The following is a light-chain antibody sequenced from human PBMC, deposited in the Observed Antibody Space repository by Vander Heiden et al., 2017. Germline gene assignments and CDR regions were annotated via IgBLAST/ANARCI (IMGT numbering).Light chain of an antibody. J-gene: IGLJ1*01. Sequence: QSVLTQPPSASGTPGQRVTIPFSRSSSTNGSNYVYWYQQLPGTAPKLLIYRNNQRPSGVPDRFSGSKSGTSASLAISGLRSEDEADYYCAAWDDSLSGNVFGTGTKVTVL. CDR2: RNN. CDR3: AAWDDSLSGNV. CDR1: SSTNGSNY. V-gene: IGLV1-47*01.